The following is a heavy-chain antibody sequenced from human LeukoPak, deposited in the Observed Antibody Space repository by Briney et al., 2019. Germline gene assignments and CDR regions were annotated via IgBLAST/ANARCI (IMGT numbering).Heavy chain of an antibody. CDR1: GFTFSSYA. CDR3: ARDPGWPYYFDY. CDR2: ISYDGSNK. J-gene: IGHJ4*02. V-gene: IGHV3-30-3*01. Sequence: PEGSLRLSCAASGFTFSSYAMHWVRQAPGKGLEWVAVISYDGSNKYYADSVKGRFTISRDNSKNTLYLQMNSLRAEDTAVYYCARDPGWPYYFDYWGQGTLVTVSS. D-gene: IGHD6-19*01.